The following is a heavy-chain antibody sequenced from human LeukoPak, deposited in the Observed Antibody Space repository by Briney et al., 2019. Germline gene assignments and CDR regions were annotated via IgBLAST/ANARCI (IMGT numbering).Heavy chain of an antibody. Sequence: ASVKVSCKASGYTFTSYGISWVRQAPGQGLEWMGWISAYNGNTSYAQKLQGRVTMTTDTSTSTAYMELRSLRSDDTAVYYCARDQGYGGKGPYYYYYGMDVWGQGTTVTVSS. CDR3: ARDQGYGGKGPYYYYYGMDV. CDR1: GYTFTSYG. V-gene: IGHV1-18*01. D-gene: IGHD4-23*01. CDR2: ISAYNGNT. J-gene: IGHJ6*02.